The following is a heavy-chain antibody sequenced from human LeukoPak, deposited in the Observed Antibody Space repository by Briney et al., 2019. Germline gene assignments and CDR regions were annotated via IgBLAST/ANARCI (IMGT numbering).Heavy chain of an antibody. J-gene: IGHJ4*02. CDR1: GFTFSSYG. V-gene: IGHV3-30*02. CDR2: IRYDGSNK. CDR3: AKDRAEGYCSGGNCYFDY. D-gene: IGHD2-15*01. Sequence: GGSLRLSCAASGFTFSSYGMHWVRQAPGKGLEWVAFIRYDGSNKYYADSVKGRFTISRDNSKNTLYLQMNSLRAEDTAVYYCAKDRAEGYCSGGNCYFDYWGQGTLVTVSS.